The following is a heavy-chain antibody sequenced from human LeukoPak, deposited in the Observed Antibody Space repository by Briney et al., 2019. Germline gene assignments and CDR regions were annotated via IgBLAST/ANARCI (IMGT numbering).Heavy chain of an antibody. CDR2: VYYSGST. D-gene: IGHD1-1*01. CDR1: GGSISSYY. V-gene: IGHV4-59*08. CDR3: ARRLGRPGTPAIDWFDP. Sequence: SETLSLTCTVSGGSISSYYWSWLRQPPGKGLEWIGYVYYSGSTNYNPSLKSRVTISVDTSKNQFSLKLSSVTAADTAVYYCARRLGRPGTPAIDWFDPWGQGTLVTVSS. J-gene: IGHJ5*02.